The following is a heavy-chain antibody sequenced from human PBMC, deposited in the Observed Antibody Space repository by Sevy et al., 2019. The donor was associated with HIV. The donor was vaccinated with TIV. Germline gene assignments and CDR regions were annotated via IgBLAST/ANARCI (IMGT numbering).Heavy chain of an antibody. J-gene: IGHJ3*02. D-gene: IGHD3-22*01. CDR1: GFTFSSYA. CDR2: ISYDGSNK. CDR3: ARDGNRYYYDSSGYEAFDI. V-gene: IGHV3-30*04. Sequence: GGSLRLSCAASGFTFSSYAMHWVRQAPGKGLEWVAVISYDGSNKYYADSVKGRFTISRDNSKNTLYLQMNSLRAEDTAGYYCARDGNRYYYDSSGYEAFDIWGQGTMVTVSS.